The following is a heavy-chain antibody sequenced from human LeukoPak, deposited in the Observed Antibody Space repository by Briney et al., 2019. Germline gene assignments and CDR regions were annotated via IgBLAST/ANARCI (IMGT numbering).Heavy chain of an antibody. CDR3: ARASPDTFGVVITDPPDY. Sequence: GASVKVSCKASGGTFSSYAISWVRQAPGQGLEWMGRIIPILGIANYAQKFQGRVTITADKSTSTAYMELRSLRSDDTAVYYCARASPDTFGVVITDPPDYWGQGTLVTVSS. CDR2: IIPILGIA. D-gene: IGHD3-3*01. V-gene: IGHV1-69*04. J-gene: IGHJ4*02. CDR1: GGTFSSYA.